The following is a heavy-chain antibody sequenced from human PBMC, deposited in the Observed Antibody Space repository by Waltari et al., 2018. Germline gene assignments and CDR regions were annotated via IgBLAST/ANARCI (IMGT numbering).Heavy chain of an antibody. CDR2: IAHNGTT. J-gene: IGHJ6*02. CDR1: GDSTNSLY. Sequence: QLHLQESGPGLVKPSETLSLTCTVSGDSTNSLYWSWVRQSPTKELEWIGFIAHNGTTKYNPSLRSRVMVSVDTSKNQIFLTLTSVTAADTAVYYCARELVVVRGVHHFYYGMDVWGQGTTVIVSS. V-gene: IGHV4-59*11. CDR3: ARELVVVRGVHHFYYGMDV. D-gene: IGHD2-15*01.